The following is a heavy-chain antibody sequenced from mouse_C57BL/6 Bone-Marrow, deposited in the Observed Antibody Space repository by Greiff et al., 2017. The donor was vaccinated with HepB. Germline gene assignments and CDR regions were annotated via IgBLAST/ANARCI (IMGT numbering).Heavy chain of an antibody. CDR1: GYTFTSYW. J-gene: IGHJ1*03. CDR3: ARYQYYYGSSYYCDV. Sequence: QVQLKQPGAELVKPGASVKMSCKASGYTFTSYWITWVKRRPGQGLEWIGDIYPGSGSTNYNEKFKSKATLTVDTSSSTAYMQLSSLTSEDSAVYYCARYQYYYGSSYYCDVWGTGTTVTVSS. D-gene: IGHD1-1*01. V-gene: IGHV1-55*01. CDR2: IYPGSGST.